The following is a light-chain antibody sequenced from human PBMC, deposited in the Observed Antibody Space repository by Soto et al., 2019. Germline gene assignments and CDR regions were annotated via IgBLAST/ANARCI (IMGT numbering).Light chain of an antibody. J-gene: IGLJ3*02. V-gene: IGLV2-8*01. Sequence: QYVLTQPPSASGSPGQSVTISCTGTSSDVGGYNYVSWYQQHPGKVPKLMIYEVTKRPSGVPDRFSGSKSGNTASLTVSGLQAEDEADYYCSSYAGSNILVFGGGTKLTVL. CDR2: EVT. CDR1: SSDVGGYNY. CDR3: SSYAGSNILV.